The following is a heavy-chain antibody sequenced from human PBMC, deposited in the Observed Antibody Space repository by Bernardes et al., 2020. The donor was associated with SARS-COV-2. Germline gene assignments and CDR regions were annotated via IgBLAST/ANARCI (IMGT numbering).Heavy chain of an antibody. J-gene: IGHJ4*02. CDR3: SRVRGDYFDY. D-gene: IGHD3-10*01. CDR1: GDSVSRGYYY. CDR2: IYYTRNT. Sequence: LSLTCTVSGDSVSRGYYYWSWIRQPPGKGLEWIGYIYYTRNTNYNPSLKIRVTISVDTSNNQFSLKLSSVTAADTAVYFCSRVRGDYFDYWGQGTLVTISS. V-gene: IGHV4-61*01.